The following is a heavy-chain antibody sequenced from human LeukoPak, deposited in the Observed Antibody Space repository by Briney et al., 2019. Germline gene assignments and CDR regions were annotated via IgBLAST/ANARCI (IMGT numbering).Heavy chain of an antibody. Sequence: SETLSLTRTVSGGSISSYYWSWIRQPPGKGLEWIGYIYYSGSTNYNPSLKSRVTISVDTSKNQFSLKLSSVTAADTAVYYCARVDGSGSYSRFDPWGQGTLVTVSS. V-gene: IGHV4-59*01. CDR2: IYYSGST. CDR1: GGSISSYY. CDR3: ARVDGSGSYSRFDP. J-gene: IGHJ5*02. D-gene: IGHD3-10*01.